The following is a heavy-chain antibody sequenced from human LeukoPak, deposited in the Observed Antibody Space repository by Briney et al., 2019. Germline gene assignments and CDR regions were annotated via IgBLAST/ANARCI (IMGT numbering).Heavy chain of an antibody. Sequence: PGGSLRLSCTASGFTFGDYAMSWFRQAPGRGLEWVGFIRTRSSGATTDYAASVKGRFTISRDDSRGIAYLQMNSLNTEDTAVYFCSREETIVRGVASPIDYWGHGTLVTVSS. CDR2: IRTRSSGATT. J-gene: IGHJ4*01. CDR3: SREETIVRGVASPIDY. V-gene: IGHV3-49*03. CDR1: GFTFGDYA. D-gene: IGHD3-10*01.